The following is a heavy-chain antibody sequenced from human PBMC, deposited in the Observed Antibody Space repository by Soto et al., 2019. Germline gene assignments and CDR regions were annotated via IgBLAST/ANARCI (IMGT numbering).Heavy chain of an antibody. CDR2: IIPMFGTT. J-gene: IGHJ6*02. D-gene: IGHD1-1*01. CDR1: GGTFRNYA. CDR3: AKSAGTTTHDHYYYPVDV. Sequence: QVQLVQSGAEVKKPGSSVKVSCKASGGTFRNYAFNWVRQAPGQGLEWMGGIIPMFGTTNTAQRFQDRVTITADECTSTADVELTSQRSEDTAVYYCAKSAGTTTHDHYYYPVDVWGQGTTVTVSS. V-gene: IGHV1-69*01.